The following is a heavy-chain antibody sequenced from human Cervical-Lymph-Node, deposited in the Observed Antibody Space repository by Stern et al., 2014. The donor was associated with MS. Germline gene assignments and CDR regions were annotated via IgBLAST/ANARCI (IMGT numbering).Heavy chain of an antibody. V-gene: IGHV1-69*09. Sequence: QVQLVQSGAEAKKPGSSVKVSCKASGDIFSTYSITWVRQPPGQGLEWMGRIIPMFGIANYAQQFQGRLTITTAPSPSTDYMELSSLRSEDTAVFYCARDLPSAGYGMDVWGQGTTVTVSS. CDR1: GDIFSTYS. CDR2: IIPMFGIA. D-gene: IGHD3-10*01. CDR3: ARDLPSAGYGMDV. J-gene: IGHJ6*02.